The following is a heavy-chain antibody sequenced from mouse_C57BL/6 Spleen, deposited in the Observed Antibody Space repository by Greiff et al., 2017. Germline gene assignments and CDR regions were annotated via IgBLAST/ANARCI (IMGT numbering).Heavy chain of an antibody. CDR1: GFTFSDYG. CDR3: ARRHYGNYPYFDY. CDR2: ISSGSSTI. J-gene: IGHJ2*01. Sequence: EVMLVESGGGLVKPGGSLKLSCAASGFTFSDYGMHWVRQAPEKGLEWVAYISSGSSTIYYADTVKGRFTISRDNAKNTLFLQMTSLRSEDTAMYYCARRHYGNYPYFDYWGQGTTLTVSS. V-gene: IGHV5-17*01. D-gene: IGHD2-1*01.